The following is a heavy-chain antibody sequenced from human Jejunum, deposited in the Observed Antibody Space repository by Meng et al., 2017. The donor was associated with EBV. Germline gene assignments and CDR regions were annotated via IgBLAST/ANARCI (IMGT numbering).Heavy chain of an antibody. D-gene: IGHD3-16*01. CDR1: GYTFTDYY. J-gene: IGHJ5*02. CDR3: AMSWFGRINRFDP. CDR2: VDPEDGET. V-gene: IGHV1-69-2*01. Sequence: GQRVASGAEVKKPGATVKISCKVSGYTFTDYYMHWVQQAPGKGLEWMGLVDPEDGETIYGEKFQGRVTLTADTSTETAYMELTSLRSDDTAVYYCAMSWFGRINRFDPWGQGTLVTVSS.